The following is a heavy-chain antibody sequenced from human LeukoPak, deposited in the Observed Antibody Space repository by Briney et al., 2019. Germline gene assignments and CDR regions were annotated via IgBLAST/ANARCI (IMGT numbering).Heavy chain of an antibody. CDR1: GFTFDDYA. Sequence: GGSLRLSCAASGFTFDDYAMHWVRQAPGKGLEWVSGISWNSGSIGYADSVKGRFTISRDNAKNSLHLQMNSLRAEDTALYYSAKDNRRHYTSGPNPDSLHWGQGALVTVSS. CDR3: AKDNRRHYTSGPNPDSLH. CDR2: ISWNSGSI. D-gene: IGHD6-19*01. V-gene: IGHV3-9*01. J-gene: IGHJ4*02.